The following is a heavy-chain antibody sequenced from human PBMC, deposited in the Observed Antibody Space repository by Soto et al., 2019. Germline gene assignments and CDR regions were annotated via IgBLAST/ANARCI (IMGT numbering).Heavy chain of an antibody. CDR1: GYTFTSYH. CDR2: ISAYNTNT. V-gene: IGHV1-18*01. J-gene: IGHJ4*02. CDR3: ARDTPPTDY. Sequence: QVQLVQSGAEVKKPGASVKVSCKTSGYTFTSYHISWVRQAPGQGLEWMGWISAYNTNTNYAQKFQGRVTMTTDTLTNTASMELRSLRSDDTAVYYCARDTPPTDYWGQGTLVTVSS.